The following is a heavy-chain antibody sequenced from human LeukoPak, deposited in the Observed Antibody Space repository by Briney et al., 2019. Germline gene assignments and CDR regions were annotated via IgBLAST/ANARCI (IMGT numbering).Heavy chain of an antibody. J-gene: IGHJ4*02. D-gene: IGHD3-10*01. CDR3: ARDHGSGSYYDRMVDY. CDR1: GFTFSSYS. Sequence: PGGSLRLSCAASGFTFSSYSMNWVRQAPGKGLEWVSSITSNSSYIYYADSVKGRFTISRDNAKNSLYLQMNSLRAEDTAVYYCARDHGSGSYYDRMVDYWGQGTLVTVSP. CDR2: ITSNSSYI. V-gene: IGHV3-21*01.